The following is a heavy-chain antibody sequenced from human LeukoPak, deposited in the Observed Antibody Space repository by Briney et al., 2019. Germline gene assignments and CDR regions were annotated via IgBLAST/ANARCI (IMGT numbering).Heavy chain of an antibody. D-gene: IGHD1-26*01. Sequence: PGGSLRLSCAASGFTFSSYAMSWVRQAPGKGLEWVSYISSSSSTIYYADSVKGRFTISRDNAKNSLYLQMNSLSAEDTAVYYCARDGNYGMDVWGQGTTVTVSS. J-gene: IGHJ6*02. CDR2: ISSSSSTI. V-gene: IGHV3-48*01. CDR3: ARDGNYGMDV. CDR1: GFTFSSYA.